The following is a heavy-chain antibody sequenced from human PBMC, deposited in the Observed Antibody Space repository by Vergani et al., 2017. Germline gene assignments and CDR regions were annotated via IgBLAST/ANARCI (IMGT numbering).Heavy chain of an antibody. CDR2: IKSYGSIT. V-gene: IGHV3-74*01. D-gene: IGHD5-12*01. CDR3: VRARCSGPCFMSNWFDS. CDR1: GFSFSGYW. Sequence: EVQLVESGGGLIHPGGSLRLSCEGSGFSFSGYWMHWVRQSPEKGLVWVSRIKSYGSITNYADSVKGRFTISRDNDKNTLYLEMNSLRGDDTAIYYCVRARCSGPCFMSNWFDSWGQGTLVTVSS. J-gene: IGHJ5*01.